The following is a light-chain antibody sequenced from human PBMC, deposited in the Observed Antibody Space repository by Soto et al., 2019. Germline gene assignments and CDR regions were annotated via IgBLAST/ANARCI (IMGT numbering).Light chain of an antibody. V-gene: IGLV1-40*01. CDR2: G. CDR3: SSYAGSYILGV. Sequence: QSVLTQPPSVSGAPGQRVTISCTGSSSNIGAGYPVHWYQQLPGTAPKLLVAGNRPSGVPDRFSVSKSGASASLAITGLQAEDEADYYCSSYAGSYILGVFGGGTKLTVL. CDR1: SSNIGAGYP. J-gene: IGLJ3*02.